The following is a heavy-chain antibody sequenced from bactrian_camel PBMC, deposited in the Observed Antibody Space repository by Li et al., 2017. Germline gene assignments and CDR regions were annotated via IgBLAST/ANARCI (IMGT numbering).Heavy chain of an antibody. Sequence: VQLVESGGGSVQAGGSLRLSCTASGFTFDDSDMGWYRQAPGNECELVSTIGSDGSQYYADSVQGRFTISRDNAKNTLYLQLNSLKTEDTAAYHCAKDRVSRRSVVATRLSAYEYNDWGQGTQVTVS. D-gene: IGHD6*01. CDR2: IGSDGSQ. J-gene: IGHJ4*01. CDR3: AKDRVSRRSVVATRLSAYEYND. CDR1: GFTFDDSD. V-gene: IGHV3S55*01.